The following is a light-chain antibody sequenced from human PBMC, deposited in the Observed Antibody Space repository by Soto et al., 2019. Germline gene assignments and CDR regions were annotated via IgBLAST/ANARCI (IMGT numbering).Light chain of an antibody. CDR2: GAS. CDR1: QSVATN. CDR3: QQYNNWPWT. V-gene: IGKV3-15*01. J-gene: IGKJ1*01. Sequence: EMVMTQSPATLSVSPGERATLSCRASQSVATNLAWYQQKPGQPPRLLIYGASTRATGIPARFSGSGSGTEFTLTISSLQSVDFAVYSCQQYNNWPWTFGQGTKVDVK.